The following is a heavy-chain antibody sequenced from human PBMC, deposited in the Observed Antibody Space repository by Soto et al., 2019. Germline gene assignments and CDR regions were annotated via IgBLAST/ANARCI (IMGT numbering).Heavy chain of an antibody. V-gene: IGHV3-64D*06. CDR2: IRGNGHSP. J-gene: IGHJ4*02. CDR3: VKSLGRNNFYIFV. Sequence: GGSLRLSCSASGFTFSSYTMHWVRHAPGKGLDYVSGIRGNGHSPFYADSVKGRFTISRDNSKNALYLLMSSLSADDTAVYYCVKSLGRNNFYIFVRGQGALVTVSS. D-gene: IGHD1-20*01. CDR1: GFTFSSYT.